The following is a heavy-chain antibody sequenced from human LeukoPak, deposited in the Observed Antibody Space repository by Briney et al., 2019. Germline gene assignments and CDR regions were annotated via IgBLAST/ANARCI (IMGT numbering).Heavy chain of an antibody. Sequence: SVKVSCKASGGTFSSYAISWVRQAPGQGLEWMGGIIPIFGTANYAQKFQGRVTITADESTSTAYMELSSLRSEDTAVYYCARAGIVVVTALQDYYYGMDVWGQGTTVTVSS. CDR2: IIPIFGTA. J-gene: IGHJ6*02. D-gene: IGHD2-21*02. CDR3: ARAGIVVVTALQDYYYGMDV. CDR1: GGTFSSYA. V-gene: IGHV1-69*13.